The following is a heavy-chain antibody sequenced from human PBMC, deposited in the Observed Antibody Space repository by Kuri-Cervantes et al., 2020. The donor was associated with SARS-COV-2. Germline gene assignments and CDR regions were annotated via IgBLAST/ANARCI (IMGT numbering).Heavy chain of an antibody. Sequence: GESLKISCAAPGFTFSSYWMSWVRQAPGKGLEWVANIKQDGSEKYYVDSVKGRFTISRDNAKNSLYLQMNSLRAEDTAVYYCARDILVLGHNWFDPWGQGTRGTVSS. V-gene: IGHV3-7*01. D-gene: IGHD2-2*01. J-gene: IGHJ5*02. CDR2: IKQDGSEK. CDR3: ARDILVLGHNWFDP. CDR1: GFTFSSYW.